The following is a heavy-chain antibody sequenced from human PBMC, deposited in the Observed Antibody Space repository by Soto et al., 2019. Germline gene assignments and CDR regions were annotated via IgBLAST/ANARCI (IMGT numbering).Heavy chain of an antibody. D-gene: IGHD3-10*01. Sequence: PSETLSLTCGVSGGSMFSGGNSWSWIRQAPGKGLEWIGYFYHSGSTYYNPSLKSRVTISVDTSKNQFSLRLTSVTAADTAVYFCARTMTTSGWFDPWGQGTLVTVSS. V-gene: IGHV4-30-2*01. CDR1: GGSMFSGGNS. CDR3: ARTMTTSGWFDP. J-gene: IGHJ5*02. CDR2: FYHSGST.